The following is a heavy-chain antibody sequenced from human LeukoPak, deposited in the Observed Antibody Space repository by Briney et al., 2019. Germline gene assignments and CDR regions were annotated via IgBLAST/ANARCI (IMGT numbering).Heavy chain of an antibody. J-gene: IGHJ4*02. D-gene: IGHD6-19*01. CDR3: AKGRVSSNGWTFNDY. Sequence: PRGSLRLSCAASGFTLSSYGMSWVRQAPGKGLEWVSSLSGSDESTYYADSVKGRFTISRDTSENTLYLRMNSLRAEDTAVYHCAKGRVSSNGWTFNDYWGQGTLVTVSS. V-gene: IGHV3-23*01. CDR2: LSGSDEST. CDR1: GFTLSSYG.